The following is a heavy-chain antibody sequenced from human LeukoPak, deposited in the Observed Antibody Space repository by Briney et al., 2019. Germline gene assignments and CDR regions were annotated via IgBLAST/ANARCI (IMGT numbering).Heavy chain of an antibody. V-gene: IGHV5-51*01. Sequence: GESLKISCKGSGYSFTTYWIAWVRQMPGKGLEWMGIIYPGDSDTRYSPSFQGQVTISADKSINTAYLQWNSLKASDSAIYYCARHQVLYASDSLLDYWGQGTLATVSS. CDR3: ARHQVLYASDSLLDY. CDR2: IYPGDSDT. J-gene: IGHJ4*02. D-gene: IGHD2/OR15-2a*01. CDR1: GYSFTTYW.